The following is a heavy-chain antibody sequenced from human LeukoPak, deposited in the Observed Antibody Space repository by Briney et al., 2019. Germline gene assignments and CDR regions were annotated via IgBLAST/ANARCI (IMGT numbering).Heavy chain of an antibody. V-gene: IGHV3-30-3*01. CDR1: GFTFSDYY. CDR3: ARDSYARGLLYLFDY. J-gene: IGHJ4*02. Sequence: PGGSLRLSCTASGFTFSDYYMSWIRQAPGKGLEWVAVISYDGSNKYYADSVKGRFTISRDNSKNTLYLQMNSLRAEDTAVYYCARDSYARGLLYLFDYWGQGTLVTVSS. D-gene: IGHD3-3*01. CDR2: ISYDGSNK.